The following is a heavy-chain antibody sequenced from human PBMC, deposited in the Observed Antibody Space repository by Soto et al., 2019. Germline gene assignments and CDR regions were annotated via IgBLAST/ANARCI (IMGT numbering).Heavy chain of an antibody. CDR2: IYYSGST. CDR1: GGSISSSSYY. V-gene: IGHV4-39*01. CDR3: AGITMVRGGPRFDP. D-gene: IGHD3-10*01. J-gene: IGHJ5*02. Sequence: QLQLQESGPGLVKPSETLSLTCTVSGGSISSSSYYWGWIRQPPGKGLEWIGSIYYSGSTYYNPSRKSRVTISVDTAKNQFSLKLSSGTAADTAVYYCAGITMVRGGPRFDPWGQGTLVTVSS.